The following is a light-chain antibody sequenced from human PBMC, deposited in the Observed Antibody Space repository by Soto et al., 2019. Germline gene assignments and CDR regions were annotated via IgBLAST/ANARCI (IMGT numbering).Light chain of an antibody. J-gene: IGKJ1*01. CDR2: WAS. CDR1: QSVLYSPNNKNF. V-gene: IGKV4-1*01. CDR3: QQYYSYFPWT. Sequence: DIVMTQSPDSLAVSLGERATINCKSSQSVLYSPNNKNFVAWYHQKPGQPPKLLIYWASTRESGVPDRFSGTGSGTDFTLTISSLQAEDVAVYYCQQYYSYFPWTFGQGTKVEIK.